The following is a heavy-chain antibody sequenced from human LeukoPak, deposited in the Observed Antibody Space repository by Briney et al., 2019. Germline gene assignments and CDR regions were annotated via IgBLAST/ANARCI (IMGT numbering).Heavy chain of an antibody. CDR2: IYYSGST. Sequence: PSETLSLTCTVSGGSISSSSYYWGWIRQPPGKGLEWIGSIYYSGSTYYNPSLKSRVTISVDTSKNQFSLKLSSVTAADTAVYYCARAGTYYDYVWGSYRSYYFDYWGQGTLVTVSS. CDR1: GGSISSSSYY. D-gene: IGHD3-16*02. J-gene: IGHJ4*02. V-gene: IGHV4-39*01. CDR3: ARAGTYYDYVWGSYRSYYFDY.